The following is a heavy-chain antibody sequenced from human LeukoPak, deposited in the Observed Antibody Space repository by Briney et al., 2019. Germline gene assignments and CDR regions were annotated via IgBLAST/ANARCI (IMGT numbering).Heavy chain of an antibody. J-gene: IGHJ4*02. CDR3: AKEMTSLVNTISGDNFDF. CDR2: ISSTSNYI. V-gene: IGHV3-21*04. D-gene: IGHD5-12*01. Sequence: GGSLRLSCAASGFTFSSYSMNWVRQAPGKGLEWVSSISSTSNYIYYADSVKGRFTISRDNAKNSLYLQMKSLRAEDTALYYCAKEMTSLVNTISGDNFDFWGQGTLVTVSS. CDR1: GFTFSSYS.